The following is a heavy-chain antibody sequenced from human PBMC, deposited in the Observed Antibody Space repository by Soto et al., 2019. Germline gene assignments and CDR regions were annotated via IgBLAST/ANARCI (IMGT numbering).Heavy chain of an antibody. V-gene: IGHV3-23*01. CDR3: ARPGGPYSSGWYFGY. Sequence: EVQLLESGGGLVQPGGSLRLSCAASGFTFSGNAMSWVRQAPGKGLEWVSIISSSGGSTSYTGSVKGRFTISRDNSKNTLFLQMNSLRAEDTAVYYSARPGGPYSSGWYFGYWGQGTLVTVSS. CDR2: ISSSGGST. D-gene: IGHD6-19*01. J-gene: IGHJ4*02. CDR1: GFTFSGNA.